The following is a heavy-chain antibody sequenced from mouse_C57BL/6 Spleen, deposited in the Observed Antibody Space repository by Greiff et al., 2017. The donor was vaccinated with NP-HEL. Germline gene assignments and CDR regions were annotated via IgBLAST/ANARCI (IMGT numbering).Heavy chain of an antibody. J-gene: IGHJ4*01. Sequence: EVQVVESGEGLVKPGGSLKLSCAASGFTFSSYAMSWVRQTPEKRLEWVAYISSGGDYIYYADTVKGGFTISRDNARNTLYLQMSSLKSEDTAMYYCTREGLYDGYYGAMDYWGQGTSVTVSS. V-gene: IGHV5-9-1*02. D-gene: IGHD2-3*01. CDR3: TREGLYDGYYGAMDY. CDR1: GFTFSSYA. CDR2: ISSGGDYI.